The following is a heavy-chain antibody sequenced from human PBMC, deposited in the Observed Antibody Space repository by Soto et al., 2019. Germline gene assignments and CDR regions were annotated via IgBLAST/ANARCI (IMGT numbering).Heavy chain of an antibody. CDR3: ARREYSGYDFGGWYFDY. D-gene: IGHD5-12*01. Sequence: KPSETLSLTCTVSGGSISSYYWSWIRQPPGKGLEWIGYIYYSGSTNYNPSLKSRVTISVDTSKNQFSLKLSSVTAADTAVYYCARREYSGYDFGGWYFDYWGQGTLVTAPQ. J-gene: IGHJ4*02. CDR1: GGSISSYY. V-gene: IGHV4-59*01. CDR2: IYYSGST.